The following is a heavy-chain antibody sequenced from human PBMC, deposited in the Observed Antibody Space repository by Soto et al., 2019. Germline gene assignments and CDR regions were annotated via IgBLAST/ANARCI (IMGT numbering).Heavy chain of an antibody. CDR3: AIDTNSVPAAIDY. CDR1: GFTFDDYA. V-gene: IGHV3-9*01. CDR2: ISWSGGTI. J-gene: IGHJ4*02. Sequence: EVQLVESGGGLVQPGRSLRLSCAASGFTFDDYAMHWVRQAPGKGLEWVSGISWSGGTIGYADSVKGRFTISRDNAKNSLYLQMNSLRPEDTALYYCAIDTNSVPAAIDYWGQGTLVTVSS. D-gene: IGHD2-2*02.